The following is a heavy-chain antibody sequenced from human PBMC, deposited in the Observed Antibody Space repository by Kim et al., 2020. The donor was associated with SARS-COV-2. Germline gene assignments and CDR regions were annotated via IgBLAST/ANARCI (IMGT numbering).Heavy chain of an antibody. CDR3: ARKMTTAPAFDI. J-gene: IGHJ3*02. V-gene: IGHV1-2*06. Sequence: ASVKVSCKASGYTFTDYYMHWVRQAPGQGLEWMGRINPNSGGTNYAQKFQGRVTMTRDTSISTAYMELSRLRSDDTAVYYCARKMTTAPAFDIWGQGTMVTVSS. CDR1: GYTFTDYY. D-gene: IGHD4-17*01. CDR2: INPNSGGT.